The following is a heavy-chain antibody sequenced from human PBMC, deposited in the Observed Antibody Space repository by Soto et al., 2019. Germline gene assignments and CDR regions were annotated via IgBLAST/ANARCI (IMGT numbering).Heavy chain of an antibody. V-gene: IGHV3-15*07. CDR2: IKSKTDGGTT. CDR3: AKHPAGNWFDR. J-gene: IGHJ5*02. CDR1: GLTLSGAW. Sequence: EVQLVESGGGLVEPGGSLRLSCAASGLTLSGAWMNWVRQPPGRGLEWVGRIKSKTDGGTTEYSAPMRGRFTISRDDSKNTLYLPMDSLKTEDTAIYYCAKHPAGNWFDRWGQGTLVTVSS.